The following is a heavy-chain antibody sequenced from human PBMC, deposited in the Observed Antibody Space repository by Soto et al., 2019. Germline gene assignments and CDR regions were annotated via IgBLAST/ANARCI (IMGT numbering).Heavy chain of an antibody. D-gene: IGHD4-17*01. J-gene: IGHJ4*02. CDR3: ARAPPTVSFDY. V-gene: IGHV1-3*05. Sequence: QVQLVQSGAEEKKPGASVKLSCKASGYTFTSYAMHWVRQAPGQRLEWMGWINAGNGNTKYSQKFQGRVTITRDTSAITAYMELSSLRSEDTAEYYCARAPPTVSFDYWGQGTLVTVSS. CDR2: INAGNGNT. CDR1: GYTFTSYA.